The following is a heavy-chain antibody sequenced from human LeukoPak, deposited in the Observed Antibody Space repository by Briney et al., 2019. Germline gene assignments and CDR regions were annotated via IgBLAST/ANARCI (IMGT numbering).Heavy chain of an antibody. J-gene: IGHJ6*02. CDR3: ARDGPSGGGLLWFGAHHGMDV. Sequence: SETLSLTCTVSGGSISSYYWSWIRQPAGKGLEWIGRIYTSGSTNYNPSLKSRVTMSVDTSKNQFSLKLSSVTAADTAVYYCARDGPSGGGLLWFGAHHGMDVWGQGTTVTVSS. CDR1: GGSISSYY. V-gene: IGHV4-4*07. D-gene: IGHD3-10*01. CDR2: IYTSGST.